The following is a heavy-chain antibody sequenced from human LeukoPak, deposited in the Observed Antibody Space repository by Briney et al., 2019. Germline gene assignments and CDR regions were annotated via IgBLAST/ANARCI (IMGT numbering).Heavy chain of an antibody. J-gene: IGHJ4*02. V-gene: IGHV3-7*01. CDR3: AGTDYGDYRIDY. CDR2: IKQDGSEK. CDR1: GFTFSSYW. D-gene: IGHD4-17*01. Sequence: GGSLRLSCAASGFTFSSYWMGWVRQAPGKGLEWVANIKQDGSEKYYVDSVKGRFTISRDNAKNSLYLQMNSLRAEDTAVYYCAGTDYGDYRIDYWGQGTLVTVSS.